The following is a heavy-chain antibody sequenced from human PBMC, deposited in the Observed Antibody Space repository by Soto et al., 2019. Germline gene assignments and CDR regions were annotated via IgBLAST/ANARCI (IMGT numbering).Heavy chain of an antibody. V-gene: IGHV3-66*01. D-gene: IGHD3-3*02. J-gene: IGHJ3*01. CDR3: AREIEVLISPGTFEV. CDR2: IYSGGST. Sequence: EVQLVESGGGLVQPGGSLRLSCAASGFTVSRNYMSWVRQAPGKGLEWVSIIYSGGSTYYADSVKGRFTISRDNSKSTLYLQMNGLRAEDTAVYYCAREIEVLISPGTFEVWGQGTMVTVSS. CDR1: GFTVSRNY.